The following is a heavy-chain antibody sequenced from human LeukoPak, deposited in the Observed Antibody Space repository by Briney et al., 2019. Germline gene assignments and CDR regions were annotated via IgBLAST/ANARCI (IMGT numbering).Heavy chain of an antibody. Sequence: PGGSLRLPCAASGFTFSNHGMLWVRQAPGKGLEWVAFIRYDGSNQYYADSVKGRFTISRDSSKNTLYLQMNSLRDEDTAVYYCAKEVGVTTRGSFAYWGQGTLVTVSS. D-gene: IGHD1-26*01. CDR2: IRYDGSNQ. CDR3: AKEVGVTTRGSFAY. V-gene: IGHV3-30*02. CDR1: GFTFSNHG. J-gene: IGHJ4*02.